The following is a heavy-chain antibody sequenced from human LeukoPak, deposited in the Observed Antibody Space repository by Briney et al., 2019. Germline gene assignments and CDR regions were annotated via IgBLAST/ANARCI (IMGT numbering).Heavy chain of an antibody. Sequence: PGGSLRLSCEASPFIFSGHWLNWVRLAPGKGLEWVANIKEDGTETYYVDSVKGRFTISRDNAKNSLYLQMNSLRVEDTAVYYCAKEGRSLQTYWGQGTLVTVSS. V-gene: IGHV3-7*03. J-gene: IGHJ4*02. D-gene: IGHD5-24*01. CDR3: AKEGRSLQTY. CDR2: IKEDGTET. CDR1: PFIFSGHW.